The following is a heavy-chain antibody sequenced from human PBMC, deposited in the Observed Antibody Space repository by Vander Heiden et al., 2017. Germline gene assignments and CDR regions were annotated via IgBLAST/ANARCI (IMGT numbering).Heavy chain of an antibody. J-gene: IGHJ6*02. Sequence: EVQLVESGGGLVKPGGSLRLSQPASGFIFNTAWMNWVRQAPGKGLEWVGRIKRKTDGGTADYAAPVQGRFSSARDDSKNTLYLQMNSRKTEDTAVYYCTTPLPRGYYYYGMDGWGQGTTVTVSS. CDR3: TTPLPRGYYYYGMDG. V-gene: IGHV3-15*07. CDR1: GFIFNTAW. CDR2: IKRKTDGGTA.